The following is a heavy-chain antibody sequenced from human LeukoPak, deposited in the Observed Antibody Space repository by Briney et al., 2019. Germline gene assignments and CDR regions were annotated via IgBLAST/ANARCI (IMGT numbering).Heavy chain of an antibody. CDR1: GFTFSSYE. Sequence: PGGSLRLSCAASGFTFSSYEMNWVRQAPGKGLERVSYISSSGSTIYYADSVKGRFTISRDNAKNSLYLQMNSLRAEDTAVYYCARGLYCSGGSCYSEDGDYWGQGTLVTVSS. CDR3: ARGLYCSGGSCYSEDGDY. J-gene: IGHJ4*02. V-gene: IGHV3-48*03. D-gene: IGHD2-15*01. CDR2: ISSSGSTI.